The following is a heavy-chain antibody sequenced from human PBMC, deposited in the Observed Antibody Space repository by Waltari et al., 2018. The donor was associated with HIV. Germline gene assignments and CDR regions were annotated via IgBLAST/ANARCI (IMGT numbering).Heavy chain of an antibody. Sequence: QVQLQQRGAGLLKPPETLSLTCAVYGSSLSGYYWPWIRQSPTKGLEWIGEVDPGGITSYNPARMSRVIISLDTSGQQFSLKLTSVAGADTAVYLCAGGRRVAASKRRSVMKTAFRLDPWGQGDLITVS. CDR2: VDPGGIT. V-gene: IGHV4-34*02. CDR1: GSSLSGYY. D-gene: IGHD2-21*02. J-gene: IGHJ5*02. CDR3: AGGRRVAASKRRSVMKTAFRLDP.